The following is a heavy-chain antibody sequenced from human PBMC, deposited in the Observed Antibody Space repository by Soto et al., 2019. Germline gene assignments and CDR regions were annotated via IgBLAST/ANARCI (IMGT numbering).Heavy chain of an antibody. Sequence: QVQLQESGPGLVKPSQTLSLTCSVSGGSISSGGYYWSWIRQRPGKGLEWMGYIHNSGATYYSPSLESRVDMSVDMSKNQLSLELRSVTAADTAIYYCARDQEKDDLLTGDKSPYFDPWGRGTLVTVSS. CDR3: ARDQEKDDLLTGDKSPYFDP. J-gene: IGHJ5*02. CDR2: IHNSGAT. V-gene: IGHV4-31*03. CDR1: GGSISSGGYY. D-gene: IGHD3-9*01.